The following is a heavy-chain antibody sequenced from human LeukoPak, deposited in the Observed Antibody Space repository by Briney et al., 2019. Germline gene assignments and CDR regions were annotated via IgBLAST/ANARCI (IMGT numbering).Heavy chain of an antibody. CDR2: ISYDGSNK. D-gene: IGHD4-17*01. Sequence: PGGSLRLSCAASGFTFSRYAMHWVRQAPGKGLEWVALISYDGSNKYYADSVKGRFTISRDNSQNTLYLQMNSLRSEDTAVYYCARGMNDYGDYGPFDYWGQGTLVTVSS. CDR1: GFTFSRYA. CDR3: ARGMNDYGDYGPFDY. J-gene: IGHJ4*02. V-gene: IGHV3-30-3*01.